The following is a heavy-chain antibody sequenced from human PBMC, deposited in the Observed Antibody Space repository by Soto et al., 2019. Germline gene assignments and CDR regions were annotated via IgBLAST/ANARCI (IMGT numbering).Heavy chain of an antibody. CDR1: GFTFSSYA. Sequence: PGGSLRLSCAASGFTFSSYAVHWVRQAPGKGLEYVSAISSNGGSTYYAKSVKGRFTISRDNSKNTLYLQMGSLRAEDMSVYYCARGVSSSSWYLGAAFDIWGQGTMVTVSS. V-gene: IGHV3-64*01. D-gene: IGHD6-13*01. CDR3: ARGVSSSSWYLGAAFDI. CDR2: ISSNGGST. J-gene: IGHJ3*02.